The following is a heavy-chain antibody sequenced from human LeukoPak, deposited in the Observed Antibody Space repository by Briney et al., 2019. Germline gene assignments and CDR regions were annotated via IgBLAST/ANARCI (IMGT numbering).Heavy chain of an antibody. D-gene: IGHD3-22*01. J-gene: IGHJ4*02. CDR2: INYTGST. CDR3: ARFSEYYHSSVHYLDY. V-gene: IGHV4-59*01. CDR1: GGSINGYY. Sequence: SETLSLTCTVSGGSINGYYWSWIRQSPGKGLESHGYINYTGSTNYNPSLKSRVTMSVDTSRNQFFLRLSSVTAADTAVYYCARFSEYYHSSVHYLDYWGQGTLVSVSS.